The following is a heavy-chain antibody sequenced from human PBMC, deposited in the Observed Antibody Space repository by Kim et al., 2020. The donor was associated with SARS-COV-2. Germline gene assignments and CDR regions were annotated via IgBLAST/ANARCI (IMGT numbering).Heavy chain of an antibody. CDR2: ISSSSSYI. Sequence: GGSLRLSCAASGFTFSSYGMNWVRQAPGKGLEWVSSISSSSSYIYYADSVKGRFTISRDNAKNSLYLQMNSLRAEDTAVYYCARGGYSYVDAFDIWGQGTMVTVSS. CDR1: GFTFSSYG. CDR3: ARGGYSYVDAFDI. V-gene: IGHV3-21*01. D-gene: IGHD5-18*01. J-gene: IGHJ3*02.